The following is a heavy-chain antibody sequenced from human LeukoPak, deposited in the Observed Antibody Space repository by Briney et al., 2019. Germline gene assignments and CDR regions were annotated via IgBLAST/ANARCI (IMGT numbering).Heavy chain of an antibody. J-gene: IGHJ4*02. CDR3: ARGGLWVGTL. CDR1: GYTFTNYD. D-gene: IGHD3-10*01. V-gene: IGHV1-8*01. CDR2: TNPNSGKT. Sequence: ASVKVSCKASGYTFTNYDISWVRQATGQGLEWMGYTNPNSGKTEYAQNFQGRVSMTWDTAITTAYMDLSGLTRDDTAIYYCARGGLWVGTLWGQGTLVTVFS.